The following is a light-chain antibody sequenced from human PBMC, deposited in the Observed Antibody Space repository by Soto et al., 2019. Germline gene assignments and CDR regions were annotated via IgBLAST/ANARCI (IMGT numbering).Light chain of an antibody. CDR1: SSNIGSND. J-gene: IGLJ1*01. Sequence: QSALTQPPSVSAAPGQKVTISCSGNSSNIGSNDVSLYQQLPGKAPKLLIYENSQRPSGIPDRFSGSKSGTSATLGITGLQTGDEADYYCGTWDSSLIALFGTGTKVTVL. CDR3: GTWDSSLIAL. CDR2: ENS. V-gene: IGLV1-51*02.